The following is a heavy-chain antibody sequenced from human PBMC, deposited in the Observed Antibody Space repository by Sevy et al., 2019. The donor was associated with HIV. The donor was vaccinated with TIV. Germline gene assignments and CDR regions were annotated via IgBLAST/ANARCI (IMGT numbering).Heavy chain of an antibody. Sequence: ASVKVSCMVSGYTLSELSMHWVRQAPGKGLEWMGSVDPEDDETIYAQKFQGRVTMTEDTSTDTAYMELNNLRSEDTAVYYCATTKDYYDSSGSPFDYWGQGTLVTVSS. V-gene: IGHV1-24*01. CDR2: VDPEDDET. CDR3: ATTKDYYDSSGSPFDY. D-gene: IGHD3-22*01. CDR1: GYTLSELS. J-gene: IGHJ4*02.